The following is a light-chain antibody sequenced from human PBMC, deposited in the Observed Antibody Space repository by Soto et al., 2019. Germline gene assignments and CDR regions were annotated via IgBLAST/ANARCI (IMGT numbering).Light chain of an antibody. CDR3: QQYAGSPRT. CDR1: QNLGTLY. Sequence: EFVLTQSPGTLSLSPGERGTLSCRASQNLGTLYLAWFQQKSCQAPRLLNYSASRRATGIPDRFTGSGSGTDLTLTINRVEPEDFAVYFCQQYAGSPRTFGQGTKVDI. J-gene: IGKJ1*01. V-gene: IGKV3-20*01. CDR2: SAS.